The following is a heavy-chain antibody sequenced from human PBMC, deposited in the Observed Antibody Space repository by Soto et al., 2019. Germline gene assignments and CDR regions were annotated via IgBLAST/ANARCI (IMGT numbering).Heavy chain of an antibody. CDR3: ARAQGYYDSSGYYPGPYYYGMDV. V-gene: IGHV4-59*12. CDR1: GGSLSSYY. Sequence: PSETLSLTCTVSGGSLSSYYWSWVRQPPGKGLEWIGNIFYSGSTNYNPSLKSRVTMSVDTSKNQFSLKLSSVTAADTAVYYCARAQGYYDSSGYYPGPYYYGMDVWGQGTTVTVSS. D-gene: IGHD3-22*01. CDR2: IFYSGST. J-gene: IGHJ6*02.